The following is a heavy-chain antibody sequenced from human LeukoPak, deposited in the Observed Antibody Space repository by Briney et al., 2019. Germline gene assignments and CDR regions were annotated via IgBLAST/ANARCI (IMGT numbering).Heavy chain of an antibody. V-gene: IGHV3-7*01. J-gene: IGHJ6*03. Sequence: GGSLRLSCAASGFTFSFYWISWVRQAPGKGLEWVANIKEDGSEKYYVDSVKGRFTISRDNAKNSLYLQMNSLRAEDTAVYYCARDRVTTGYYYSYYYMDVWGKGTTVTVSS. CDR3: ARDRVTTGYYYSYYYMDV. CDR1: GFTFSFYW. D-gene: IGHD4-11*01. CDR2: IKEDGSEK.